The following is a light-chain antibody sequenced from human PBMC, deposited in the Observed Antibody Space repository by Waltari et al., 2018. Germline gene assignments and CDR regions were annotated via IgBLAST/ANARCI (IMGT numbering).Light chain of an antibody. CDR3: QSYDSSLSGSV. J-gene: IGLJ2*01. Sequence: QSVLTQPPSVSGAPGQRVTISCTGSSSNIGTGYDVHWYQQLPGTAPKLLISGNSNRPSGVTVRFLGSKSGTSGSLAITGLQAEDEADYYCQSYDSSLSGSVFGGGTKLTVL. CDR2: GNS. CDR1: SSNIGTGYD. V-gene: IGLV1-40*01.